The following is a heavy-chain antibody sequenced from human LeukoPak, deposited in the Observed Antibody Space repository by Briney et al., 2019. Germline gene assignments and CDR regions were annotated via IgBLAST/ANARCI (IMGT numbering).Heavy chain of an antibody. D-gene: IGHD3-10*01. CDR3: AKNTLLWFGELLG. J-gene: IGHJ4*02. V-gene: IGHV3-23*01. CDR1: GFTFSSYA. Sequence: GGSLRLSCAASGFTFSSYAMSWVRQAPGKGLEWVSAISGSGGSTYYTDSVKGRFTISRDNSKNTLYLQMNSLRAEDTAVYYCAKNTLLWFGELLGWGQGTLVTVSS. CDR2: ISGSGGST.